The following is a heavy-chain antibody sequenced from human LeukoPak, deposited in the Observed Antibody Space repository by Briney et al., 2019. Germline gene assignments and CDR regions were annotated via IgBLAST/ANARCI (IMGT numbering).Heavy chain of an antibody. CDR2: IYYSGST. CDR1: GVSISSGGYY. J-gene: IGHJ4*02. V-gene: IGHV4-31*03. D-gene: IGHD3-9*01. CDR3: ARADYDILTGLDY. Sequence: TLSLTCTVSGVSISSGGYYWSWIRQHPGKGLEWIGYIYYSGSTYYNPSLKSRVTISVDTSNNQFSLKLSSVTAADTAVYYCARADYDILTGLDYWGQGALATVSS.